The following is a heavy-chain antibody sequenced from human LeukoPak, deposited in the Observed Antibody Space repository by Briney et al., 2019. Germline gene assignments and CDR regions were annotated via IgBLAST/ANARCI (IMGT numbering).Heavy chain of an antibody. Sequence: SGGSLRLSCAASGFTFSSYAMSWVRQAPGKGLEWVSAISGSGGSTYYADSVKGRFTISRDNSKNTLYLQMNSLRAEDTAVYYCAKDGGDKCNSTSCPWWGQGTLVTVSS. V-gene: IGHV3-23*01. CDR2: ISGSGGST. CDR1: GFTFSSYA. CDR3: AKDGGDKCNSTSCPW. D-gene: IGHD2-2*01. J-gene: IGHJ4*02.